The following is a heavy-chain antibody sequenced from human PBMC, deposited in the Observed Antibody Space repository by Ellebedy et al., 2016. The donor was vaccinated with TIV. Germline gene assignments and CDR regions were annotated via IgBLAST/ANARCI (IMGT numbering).Heavy chain of an antibody. CDR3: ARDRGGTAMVPWYYYGMDV. CDR1: GFTFSSYG. J-gene: IGHJ6*02. Sequence: LSLTCAASGFTFSSYGMHWVRQAPGKGLQWVAVISYDGSNKNYADSVKGRFTISRDKSKNTLYLQMNSLRPEDTGVYYCARDRGGTAMVPWYYYGMDVWGQGTTVTVSS. D-gene: IGHD5-18*01. CDR2: ISYDGSNK. V-gene: IGHV3-30*03.